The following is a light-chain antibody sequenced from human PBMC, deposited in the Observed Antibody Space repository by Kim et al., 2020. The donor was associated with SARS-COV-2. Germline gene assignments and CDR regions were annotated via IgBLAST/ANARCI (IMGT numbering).Light chain of an antibody. Sequence: GQRVAISCSGNNSNIGGNPVNWFPQLPGTAPKLLIYDNQQRPSGVPDRFSGSKSGTSASLAISGLQSEDEADYYCAAWDDSLNVWMFGGGTQLTVL. CDR3: AAWDDSLNVWM. V-gene: IGLV1-44*01. CDR2: DNQ. J-gene: IGLJ3*02. CDR1: NSNIGGNP.